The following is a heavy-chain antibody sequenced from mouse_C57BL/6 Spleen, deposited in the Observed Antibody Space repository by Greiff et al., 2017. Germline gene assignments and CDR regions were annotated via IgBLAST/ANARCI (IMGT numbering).Heavy chain of an antibody. CDR1: GYSFTGYY. D-gene: IGHD2-1*01. CDR2: INPSTGGT. CDR3: AITRYYGNYVGYFDY. J-gene: IGHJ2*01. V-gene: IGHV1-42*01. Sequence: EVQLQQSGPELVKPGASVKISCKASGYSFTGYYMNWVKQSPEKSLEWIGEINPSTGGTTYNQKFKAKATLTVDKSSSTAYMQLKSLTSEDSAVYYCAITRYYGNYVGYFDYWGQGTTLTVSS.